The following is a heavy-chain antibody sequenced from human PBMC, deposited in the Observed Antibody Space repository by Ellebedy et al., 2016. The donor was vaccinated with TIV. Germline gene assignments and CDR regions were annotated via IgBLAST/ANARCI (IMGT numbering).Heavy chain of an antibody. J-gene: IGHJ6*02. V-gene: IGHV3-15*07. Sequence: GESLKISXAASGFTFSNAWMNWVRQAPGKGLEWVGRIKSKTDGGTTDYAAPVKGRFTISRDDSKNTLYLQMNSLKTEDTAVYYCTTDPVGATTPYYYYGMDVWGQGTTVTVSS. CDR3: TTDPVGATTPYYYYGMDV. CDR2: IKSKTDGGTT. D-gene: IGHD1-26*01. CDR1: GFTFSNAW.